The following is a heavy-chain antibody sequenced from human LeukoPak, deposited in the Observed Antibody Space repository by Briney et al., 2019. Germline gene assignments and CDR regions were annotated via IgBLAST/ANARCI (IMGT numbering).Heavy chain of an antibody. D-gene: IGHD6-13*01. V-gene: IGHV3-74*01. J-gene: IGHJ4*02. CDR2: INRDGSRT. Sequence: PGGSLRLSCAASGLTFSSYWMHWVRQAPGKGLVWVSRINRDGSRTTYADSVKGRFTISRDNAKNTLYLQMNSLRAEDTAMYYCARDARIAAAGQKGYWGQGTLVTVSS. CDR1: GLTFSSYW. CDR3: ARDARIAAAGQKGY.